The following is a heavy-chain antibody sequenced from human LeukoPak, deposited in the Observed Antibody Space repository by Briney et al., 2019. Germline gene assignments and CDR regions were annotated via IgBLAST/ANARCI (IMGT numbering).Heavy chain of an antibody. CDR2: IFYSGNT. V-gene: IGHV4-39*07. D-gene: IGHD2-2*01. CDR3: ASLQLGSSTSWVSSVGYYYYYYMDV. Sequence: SETLSLTCTVSGGGLSYYWGWIRQPPGKGLEWIGTIFYSGNTYYNPSLKSRVTMSIDTSKKQFSLNLTSVTAADTAVYYCASLQLGSSTSWVSSVGYYYYYYMDVWGKGTTVTVSS. CDR1: GGGLSYY. J-gene: IGHJ6*03.